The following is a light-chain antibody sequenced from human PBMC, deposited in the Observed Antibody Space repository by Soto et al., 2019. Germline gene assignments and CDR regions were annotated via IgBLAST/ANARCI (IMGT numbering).Light chain of an antibody. J-gene: IGLJ3*02. CDR1: SDSVSTSYY. CDR2: STN. CDR3: VLYMGSGIWV. V-gene: IGLV8-61*01. Sequence: QAVVTQEPSFSVSPGGTVTLTCALSSDSVSTSYYPSWYQQTPGQAPRTLIYSTNTRSSGVPDRFSGSILGNKAALTIAGAQADDEADYYGVLYMGSGIWVFGGGTKVTVL.